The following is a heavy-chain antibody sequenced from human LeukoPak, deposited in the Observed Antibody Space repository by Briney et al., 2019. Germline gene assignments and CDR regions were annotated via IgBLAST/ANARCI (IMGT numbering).Heavy chain of an antibody. Sequence: PSETLSLTCTVSGGSISNYYWSWIRQPPGKGLEWIGYFHNTGGTNYNPYVKSRVTISVDTSKNQVSLKMTSVTAADTAVYYCATNRPVGGAYWGSFDIWGQGTLVTVSS. CDR2: FHNTGGT. J-gene: IGHJ3*02. CDR3: ATNRPVGGAYWGSFDI. D-gene: IGHD2-8*02. V-gene: IGHV4-59*01. CDR1: GGSISNYY.